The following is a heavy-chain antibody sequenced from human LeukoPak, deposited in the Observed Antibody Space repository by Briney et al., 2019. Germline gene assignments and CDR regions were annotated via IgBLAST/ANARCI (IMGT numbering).Heavy chain of an antibody. CDR3: ARGGRSPFDY. V-gene: IGHV3-53*01. Sequence: TGGSLGLSCAASGFIVSSNYMSWVRQAPGKGLEWISIIYSGGSTYYAASVKGRFTISRDNSKNTLYLQKNSLRAEDTAVYYCARGGRSPFDYWGQGTLVTVSS. J-gene: IGHJ4*02. CDR1: GFIVSSNY. D-gene: IGHD3-16*02. CDR2: IYSGGST.